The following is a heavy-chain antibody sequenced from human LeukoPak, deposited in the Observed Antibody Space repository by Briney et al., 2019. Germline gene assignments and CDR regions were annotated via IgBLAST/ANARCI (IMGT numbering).Heavy chain of an antibody. CDR3: ARNGYCSSTSCPRDYYYYYYGMDV. CDR1: GYTFTSYG. CDR2: ISAYNGNT. V-gene: IGHV1-18*01. J-gene: IGHJ6*02. D-gene: IGHD2-2*01. Sequence: ASVKVSCKASGYTFTSYGISWVRQAPGQGLEWMGWISAYNGNTNYAQKLQGRVTMTTDTSKSTAYMELRSLRSDDTAVYYCARNGYCSSTSCPRDYYYYYYGMDVWGQGTTVTVSS.